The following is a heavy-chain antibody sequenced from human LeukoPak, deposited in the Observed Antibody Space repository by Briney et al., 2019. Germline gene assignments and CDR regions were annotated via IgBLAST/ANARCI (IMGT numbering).Heavy chain of an antibody. CDR3: ARDLRRYSSGWGNDY. CDR2: ISAYNGNT. V-gene: IGHV1-18*01. J-gene: IGHJ4*02. D-gene: IGHD6-19*01. CDR1: GYTFTSYG. Sequence: GASVKVSCKASGYTFTSYGISWVRQAPGQGLEWMGWISAYNGNTNYAQKLQGRVTMTTDTSTSTAYMELRSLRSDDTAVYYCARDLRRYSSGWGNDYWGQGTLVTVSS.